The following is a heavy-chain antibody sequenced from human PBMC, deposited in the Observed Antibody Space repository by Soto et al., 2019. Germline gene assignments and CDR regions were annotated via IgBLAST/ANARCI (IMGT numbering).Heavy chain of an antibody. CDR3: ARENHGIAAAGDWFDP. D-gene: IGHD6-13*01. Sequence: SVKVSCKASGGTFSSYAISWVRQAPGQGLEWMGGIIPIFGTANYAQKFQGRVTITADESTSTAYMELSSLRSEDTAVYYCARENHGIAAAGDWFDPWGQGTLVTVSS. V-gene: IGHV1-69*13. CDR1: GGTFSSYA. CDR2: IIPIFGTA. J-gene: IGHJ5*02.